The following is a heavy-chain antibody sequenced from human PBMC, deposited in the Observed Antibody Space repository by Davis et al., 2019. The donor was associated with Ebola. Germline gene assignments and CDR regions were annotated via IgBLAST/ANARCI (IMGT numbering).Heavy chain of an antibody. J-gene: IGHJ6*02. CDR2: INHSGST. V-gene: IGHV4-34*01. D-gene: IGHD3-9*01. CDR3: ARGVLRYFDWLLDYYGMDV. Sequence: SETLSLTCAVYGGSFSGYYWSWIPQPPGKGLEWIGEINHSGSTYYNPSLKSRVTISVDRSKNQFSLKLSSVTAADTAVYYCARGVLRYFDWLLDYYGMDVWGQGTTVTVSS. CDR1: GGSFSGYY.